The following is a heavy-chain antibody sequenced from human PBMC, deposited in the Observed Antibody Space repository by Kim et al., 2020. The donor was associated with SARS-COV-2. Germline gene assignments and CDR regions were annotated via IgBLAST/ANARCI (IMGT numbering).Heavy chain of an antibody. CDR3: ARGKLKWLRLLSVMSYFDY. Sequence: SETLSLTCAVSGGSISSSNWWSWVRQPPGKGLEWIGEIYHSGSTNYNPSLKSRVTISVDKSKNQFSLKLSSVTAADTAVYYCARGKLKWLRLLSVMSYFDYWGQGTLVTVSS. CDR2: IYHSGST. D-gene: IGHD5-12*01. V-gene: IGHV4-4*02. J-gene: IGHJ4*02. CDR1: GGSISSSNW.